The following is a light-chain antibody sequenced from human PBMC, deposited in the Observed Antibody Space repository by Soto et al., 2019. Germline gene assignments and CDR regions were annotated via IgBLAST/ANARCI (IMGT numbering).Light chain of an antibody. Sequence: QSALTQPPSVSGSPGPSVTISCTGTRSDVGSYNRVSWYPQPPCTAPKLIIYEGSTRPSGVPDRFSGSKSGNTASLTISGLQAEDEADYYSNSYTVSGINVLGTWIKLTVL. J-gene: IGLJ1*01. V-gene: IGLV2-18*02. CDR3: NSYTVSGINV. CDR2: EGS. CDR1: RSDVGSYNR.